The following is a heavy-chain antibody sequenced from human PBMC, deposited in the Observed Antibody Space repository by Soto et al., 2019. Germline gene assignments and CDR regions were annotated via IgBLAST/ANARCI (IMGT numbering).Heavy chain of an antibody. CDR1: GDTFTDYY. V-gene: IGHV1-46*01. Sequence: QVQLMQSGAEVKKPGASVKVSCKASGDTFTDYYIHWVRQAPGQGLEWMGTVNPSGGHTTYAQHFLGRVTTTRDTSTSTLDMELTSLTSDDTAVYYCARGGHVVVVTAALDYWGQGTLVTVSS. D-gene: IGHD2-21*02. J-gene: IGHJ4*02. CDR2: VNPSGGHT. CDR3: ARGGHVVVVTAALDY.